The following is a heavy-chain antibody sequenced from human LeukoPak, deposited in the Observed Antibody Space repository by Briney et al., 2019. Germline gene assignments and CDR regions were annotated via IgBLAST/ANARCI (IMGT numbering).Heavy chain of an antibody. CDR2: ISYDGSNK. V-gene: IGHV3-30*18. Sequence: PGRSLRLSCAASGFTFSSYGMHWVRQAPGKGLEWVAVISYDGSNKYYADSVKGRFTISRDNSKNTLYLQMNSLRAEDTAVYYCAKDEVRLNWFDPWGQGTLVTVSS. CDR3: AKDEVRLNWFDP. D-gene: IGHD3-16*01. CDR1: GFTFSSYG. J-gene: IGHJ5*02.